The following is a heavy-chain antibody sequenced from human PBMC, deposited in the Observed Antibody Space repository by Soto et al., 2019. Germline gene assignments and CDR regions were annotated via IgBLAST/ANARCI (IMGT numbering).Heavy chain of an antibody. Sequence: PGGSLRLSCAASGFTFDDYAMHWVRQAPGKGLEWVSAISWNSGCIGYADSVKGRLTISRDNAKNSLYLQMNSLRAEDTAVYYCAKGSFGCPRCPDYWGQGTPVTVSS. D-gene: IGHD3-10*01. V-gene: IGHV3-9*01. CDR3: AKGSFGCPRCPDY. J-gene: IGHJ4*02. CDR2: ISWNSGCI. CDR1: GFTFDDYA.